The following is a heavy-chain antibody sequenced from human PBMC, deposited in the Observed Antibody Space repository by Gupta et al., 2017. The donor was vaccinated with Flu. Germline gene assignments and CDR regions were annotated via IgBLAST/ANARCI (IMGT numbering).Heavy chain of an antibody. CDR2: IYYSGNT. V-gene: IGHV4-39*01. CDR1: PDSISTSRYY. CDR3: ARHFVGYCTGGTCYDENDY. J-gene: IGHJ4*02. Sequence: QLQLQESGPGLVKPSETLSLTCSVSPDSISTSRYYWGLLRQPPGKGREWIGTIYYSGNTYYNPSLKSRVTISVDMSKNQFSLKLSSVTAADTAVYYCARHFVGYCTGGTCYDENDYWGQGTLVTVSS. D-gene: IGHD2-8*02.